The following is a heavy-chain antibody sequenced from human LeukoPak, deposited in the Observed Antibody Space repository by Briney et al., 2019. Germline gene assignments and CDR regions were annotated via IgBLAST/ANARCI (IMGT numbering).Heavy chain of an antibody. J-gene: IGHJ6*04. D-gene: IGHD3-10*01. CDR1: GGSFSGYY. Sequence: SGTLPLTCAVSGGSFSGYYWSWIRQPPGKGLEWIGEINHSGSTNYNPSLKSRVTISVDTSKNQFSLKLSSVTAADTAVYYCARAGSQLLWFGELSLDVWGKGTTVTVSS. V-gene: IGHV4-34*01. CDR2: INHSGST. CDR3: ARAGSQLLWFGELSLDV.